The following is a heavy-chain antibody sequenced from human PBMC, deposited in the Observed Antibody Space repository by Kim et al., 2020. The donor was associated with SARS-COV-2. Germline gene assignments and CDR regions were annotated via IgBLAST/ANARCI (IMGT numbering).Heavy chain of an antibody. D-gene: IGHD3-10*01. J-gene: IGHJ4*02. CDR2: IYSGGST. CDR3: ARGYGYYYGSGSYPWDSYYFGY. CDR1: GFTVSSNY. Sequence: GGSLRLSCAASGFTVSSNYMSWVRQAPGKGLEWVSVIYSGGSTYYADSVKGRFTISRDNSKNTLYLQMNSLRAEDTAVYYCARGYGYYYGSGSYPWDSYYFGYWGQGTLVTVSS. V-gene: IGHV3-66*01.